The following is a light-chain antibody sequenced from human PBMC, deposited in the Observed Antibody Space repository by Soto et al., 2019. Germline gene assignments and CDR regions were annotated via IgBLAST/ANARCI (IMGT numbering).Light chain of an antibody. CDR3: QQYGRALWT. J-gene: IGKJ1*01. Sequence: ETVLTQSPGTLSLSPGERATLSCRASQTIRSNYLAWYRQTPGQAPRLLIYGASNRATGIADRFSGSGSGTYFTHIIIRMEHKDFALNYCQQYGRALWTFGQGTKVESK. CDR2: GAS. V-gene: IGKV3-20*01. CDR1: QTIRSNY.